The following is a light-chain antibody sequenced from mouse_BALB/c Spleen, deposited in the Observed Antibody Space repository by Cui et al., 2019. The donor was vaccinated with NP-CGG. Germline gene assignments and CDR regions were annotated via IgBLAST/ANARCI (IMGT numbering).Light chain of an antibody. J-gene: IGLJ1*01. CDR2: GTN. CDR3: ALWYSNHWV. V-gene: IGLV1*01. Sequence: QAVLTRESALTTSPGETVTLTCRSSTGASTTSNYANWVQEKPDHLFTGLIGGTNNRAPGVPARFSGSLIGDKAALTITGAQTEDEAIYFCALWYSNHWVFGGGTKLTVL. CDR1: TGASTTSNY.